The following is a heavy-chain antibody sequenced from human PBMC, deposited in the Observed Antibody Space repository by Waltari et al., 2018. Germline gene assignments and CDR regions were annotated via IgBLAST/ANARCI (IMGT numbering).Heavy chain of an antibody. CDR3: ARVRSYHWYFDL. D-gene: IGHD1-26*01. J-gene: IGHJ2*01. V-gene: IGHV3-23*01. CDR2: ISGSGGST. CDR1: GFTFSSYA. Sequence: EVQLLESGGGLVQPGGSLRLSCAASGFTFSSYAMTWVRQAPGKGLEWVSAISGSGGSTYYADSVKGRFTISRDNSKNTLYLQMNSLRAEDTAVYYCARVRSYHWYFDLWGRGTLVTVSS.